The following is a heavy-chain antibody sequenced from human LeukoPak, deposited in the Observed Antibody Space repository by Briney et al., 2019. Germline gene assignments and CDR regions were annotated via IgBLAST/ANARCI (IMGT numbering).Heavy chain of an antibody. V-gene: IGHV1-18*01. Sequence: ASVKVSCKASGYTFTSNVITWVRQAPGQGLEWMGYITTYNGDTNYAQKFQGRVTMTTDTSTSTAYLELRSLKSDDTAMYYCARGRYSGSYTLFDYRGQGILVTVSS. CDR1: GYTFTSNV. J-gene: IGHJ4*02. CDR2: ITTYNGDT. CDR3: ARGRYSGSYTLFDY. D-gene: IGHD1-26*01.